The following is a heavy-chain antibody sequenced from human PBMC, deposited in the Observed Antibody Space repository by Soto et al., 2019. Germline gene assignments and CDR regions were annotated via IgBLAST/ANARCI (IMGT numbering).Heavy chain of an antibody. Sequence: GGSLRLSCAASGFTFSSYAMSWVRQAPGKGLEWVSAISGSGDSTYYPDSVKGRFTTSRDNSKNTLYLQLNSLRAEDTAIYYCARTSSPSFNCFDPWGQGTLVTVSS. V-gene: IGHV3-23*01. CDR1: GFTFSSYA. J-gene: IGHJ5*02. CDR3: ARTSSPSFNCFDP. D-gene: IGHD2-2*01. CDR2: ISGSGDST.